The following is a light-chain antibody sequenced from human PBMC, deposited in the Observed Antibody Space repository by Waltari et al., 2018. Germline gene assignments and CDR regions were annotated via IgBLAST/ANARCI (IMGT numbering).Light chain of an antibody. J-gene: IGLJ3*02. CDR3: STWDHSLRAQV. Sequence: QPALTQEASVSGTVGQKVTLSCTGNSNNIGSYAVGWYQQISHGAPKTVMFGNSLPSGIPCRFSGSKSGTTASLTISGLQPEDEADYYCSTWDHSLRAQVFGGGTKLTVL. CDR2: GNS. CDR1: SNNIGSYA. V-gene: IGLV1-44*01.